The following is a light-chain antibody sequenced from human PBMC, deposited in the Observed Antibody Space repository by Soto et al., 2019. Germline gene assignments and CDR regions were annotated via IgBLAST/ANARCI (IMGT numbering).Light chain of an antibody. Sequence: QSALTQPASVSGSPGQSITISCTGTSSDVGGYNYVSWYQHHPGKAPKLMIYDVSSRPSGVSNRFSGSKSGNTASLTISGLQAEDEADYYCSSHTSSSTLVVFGGGTKVTVL. CDR1: SSDVGGYNY. CDR3: SSHTSSSTLVV. CDR2: DVS. V-gene: IGLV2-14*03. J-gene: IGLJ2*01.